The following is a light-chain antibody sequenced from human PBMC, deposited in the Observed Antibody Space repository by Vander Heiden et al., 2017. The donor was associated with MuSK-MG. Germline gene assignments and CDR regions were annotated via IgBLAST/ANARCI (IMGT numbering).Light chain of an antibody. CDR2: WAS. J-gene: IGKJ1*01. CDR1: QRVLYSSNNKNY. Sequence: DFVMTQSPDSLAVSLGERATINCKSSQRVLYSSNNKNYLAWYQQKPGQPPKLLIYWASTRESGVPERFSGSGSGTDFTLTISSLQAEDVAVYYCQQHYSTPGTFGQGTKVEIK. CDR3: QQHYSTPGT. V-gene: IGKV4-1*01.